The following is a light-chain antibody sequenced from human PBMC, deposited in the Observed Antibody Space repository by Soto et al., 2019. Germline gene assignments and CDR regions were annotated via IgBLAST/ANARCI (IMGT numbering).Light chain of an antibody. CDR2: EIS. V-gene: IGLV2-14*01. CDR3: SSYTAISTLDVV. CDR1: SSDIGTYKY. J-gene: IGLJ2*01. Sequence: QSVLTQAASVSGSPGQSITISCTGTSSDIGTYKYVSWYQQHPGKAPKLMIYEISNRPSGVSNRFSGSNSGNTASLTISGLQAEDEADYYCSSYTAISTLDVVFGGGTKVTVL.